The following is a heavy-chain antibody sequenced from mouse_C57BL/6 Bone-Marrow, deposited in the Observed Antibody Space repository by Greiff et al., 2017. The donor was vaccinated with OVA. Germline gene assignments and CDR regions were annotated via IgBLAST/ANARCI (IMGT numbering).Heavy chain of an antibody. J-gene: IGHJ1*03. CDR2: IRSKSNNYAT. CDR1: GFSFTTYA. V-gene: IGHV10-1*01. D-gene: IGHD2-2*01. CDR3: VRGDGYDEGYWYFDV. Sequence: EVQLVESGGGLVQPKGSLKLSCAASGFSFTTYAMNWVRQAPGKGLEWVARIRSKSNNYATYYADSVKDRFTISRDDSESMLYLQMNNLKTEDTAMYYCVRGDGYDEGYWYFDVWGTGTTVTVSS.